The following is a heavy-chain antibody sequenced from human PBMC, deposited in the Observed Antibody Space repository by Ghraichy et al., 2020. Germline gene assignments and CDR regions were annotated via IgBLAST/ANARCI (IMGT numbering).Heavy chain of an antibody. D-gene: IGHD6-13*01. CDR2: INQDGSEN. CDR1: GFTFSSYW. J-gene: IGHJ4*02. V-gene: IGHV3-7*01. Sequence: GGSLRLSCAASGFTFSSYWMSWVRQAPGKGLEWVANINQDGSENYSVDSVKGRFTISRDNAKNSLYLQMNSLRAEDTAVYYCARGTWYSIYWGQGTLVTVSS. CDR3: ARGTWYSIY.